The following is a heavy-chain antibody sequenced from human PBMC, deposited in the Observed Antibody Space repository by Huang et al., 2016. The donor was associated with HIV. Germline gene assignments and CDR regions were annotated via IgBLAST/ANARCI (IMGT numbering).Heavy chain of an antibody. CDR1: GGSISSYY. CDR3: ARGGELLWFGEPGGWFDP. J-gene: IGHJ5*02. CDR2: IYTGGST. Sequence: SGGSISSYYWSWIRQPAGKGLEWIGRIYTGGSTNYNPSLKSRVTMSVDTSKNQFSLKLSSVTAADTAVYYCARGGELLWFGEPGGWFDPWGQGTLVTVSS. V-gene: IGHV4-4*07. D-gene: IGHD3-10*01.